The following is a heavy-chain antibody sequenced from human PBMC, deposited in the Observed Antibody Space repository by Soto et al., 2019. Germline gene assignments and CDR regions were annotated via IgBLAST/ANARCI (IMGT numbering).Heavy chain of an antibody. J-gene: IGHJ6*02. CDR2: ISGSGGST. Sequence: GSLRLSCAASGFTFSSYAMSWVRQAPGKGLEWVSAISGSGGSTYYADSVKGRFTISRDNSKNTLYLQMNSLRAEDTAVYYCAKGAPIFPYYYYGMDVWGQGTTVTVSS. V-gene: IGHV3-23*01. CDR1: GFTFSSYA. CDR3: AKGAPIFPYYYYGMDV. D-gene: IGHD3-9*01.